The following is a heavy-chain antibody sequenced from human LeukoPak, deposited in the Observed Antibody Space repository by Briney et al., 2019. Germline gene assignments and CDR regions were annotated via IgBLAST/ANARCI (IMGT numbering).Heavy chain of an antibody. CDR3: AKDRTTIFGVVNPRFDP. D-gene: IGHD3-3*01. J-gene: IGHJ5*02. Sequence: GGSLRLSCAASGFTFSSYAMSWVRQAPGKGLEWVSAISGSGGSTYYADSVKGRFTISRDNSKNTLYLQMNSLRVEDTAVYYCAKDRTTIFGVVNPRFDPWGQGTLVTVSS. CDR1: GFTFSSYA. CDR2: ISGSGGST. V-gene: IGHV3-23*01.